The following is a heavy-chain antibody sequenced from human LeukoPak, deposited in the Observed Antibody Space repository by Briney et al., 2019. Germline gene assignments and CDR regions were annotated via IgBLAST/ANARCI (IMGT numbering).Heavy chain of an antibody. CDR1: GGSFSGYY. D-gene: IGHD2-15*01. CDR2: ISHSGST. V-gene: IGHV4-34*01. CDR3: ARGGKNCSGGSCYRYYYGMDV. J-gene: IGHJ6*02. Sequence: SETLSLTCSVYGGSFSGYYWSWIRQPPGKGLEWIGEISHSGSTNYNPSLKGRVTISVDTSKNQFSLKLSSVTAADTAVYYCARGGKNCSGGSCYRYYYGMDVWGQGTTVTVSS.